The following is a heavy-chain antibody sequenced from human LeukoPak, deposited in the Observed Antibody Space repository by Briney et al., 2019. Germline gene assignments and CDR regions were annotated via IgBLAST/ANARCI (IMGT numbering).Heavy chain of an antibody. V-gene: IGHV1-18*01. CDR2: ISAYNGYT. J-gene: IGHJ4*02. CDR1: GYTFTNFG. CDR3: ARDEGIVIVPGTHDY. Sequence: GASVKVSCKGYGYTFTNFGITWVRQAPGQGLEWMGWISAYNGYTNYAQKLQGRVTMTTETSTSTVCMELRSLRFDDTAVYYCARDEGIVIVPGTHDYWGQGTLVTVSS. D-gene: IGHD2-2*01.